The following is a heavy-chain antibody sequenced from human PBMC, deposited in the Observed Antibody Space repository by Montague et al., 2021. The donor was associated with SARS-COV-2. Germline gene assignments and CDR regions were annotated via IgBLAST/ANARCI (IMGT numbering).Heavy chain of an antibody. Sequence: CAISGDSVSSNCVAGSWIRQSPSRGREGLGRTYYRSKWYSDYAPSVRGRLTVNPDASKNEFSLELNYVTPEDTAVYYCVRYSGWFYFDFWGQGTLVTVSS. D-gene: IGHD6-19*01. V-gene: IGHV6-1*01. CDR2: TYYRSKWYS. CDR3: VRYSGWFYFDF. CDR1: GDSVSSNCVA. J-gene: IGHJ4*02.